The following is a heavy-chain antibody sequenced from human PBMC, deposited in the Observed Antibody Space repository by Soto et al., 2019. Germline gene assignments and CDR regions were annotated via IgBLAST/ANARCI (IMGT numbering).Heavy chain of an antibody. Sequence: VSGPTLVNPTQTLTLTCTFSGFSLSTSGMCVSWIRQPPGKALEWLALIDWDDDKYYSTSLKTRLTISKDTSKNQVVLTMTNMDPVDTATYYCARSYSSSAPDYYYGMDVWGQGTTVTVS. J-gene: IGHJ6*02. D-gene: IGHD6-6*01. CDR3: ARSYSSSAPDYYYGMDV. CDR1: GFSLSTSGMC. CDR2: IDWDDDK. V-gene: IGHV2-70*01.